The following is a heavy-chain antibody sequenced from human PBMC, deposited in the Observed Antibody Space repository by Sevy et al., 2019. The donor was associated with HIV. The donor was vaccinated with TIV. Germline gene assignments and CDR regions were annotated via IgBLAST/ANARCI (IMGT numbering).Heavy chain of an antibody. J-gene: IGHJ5*02. D-gene: IGHD4-17*01. Sequence: GGSLRLSCAASGFSFSRYFMHWVRQAPGEGLVWVSCINSDGSTTNYADSVAGRFIVSRDNAKKTLYLELHSLRVEDTATYYCARDTLGYGGNPNLDLDLWGQGTLVTVSS. CDR2: INSDGSTT. CDR3: ARDTLGYGGNPNLDLDL. V-gene: IGHV3-74*01. CDR1: GFSFSRYF.